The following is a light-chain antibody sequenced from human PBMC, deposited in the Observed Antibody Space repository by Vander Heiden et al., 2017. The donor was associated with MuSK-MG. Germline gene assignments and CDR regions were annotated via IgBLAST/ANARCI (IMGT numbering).Light chain of an antibody. CDR1: QNILYSSNNKNY. Sequence: DIVMTQSPDFLAVSLGERATINCKSSQNILYSSNNKNYLAWYQQKPGQPPKLLIYWASTRDSGVPDRFSASGSGTDFTLTISGLQAEDVAVYYCQQYDKTPRTFGPGTKVEVK. J-gene: IGKJ3*01. CDR2: WAS. V-gene: IGKV4-1*01. CDR3: QQYDKTPRT.